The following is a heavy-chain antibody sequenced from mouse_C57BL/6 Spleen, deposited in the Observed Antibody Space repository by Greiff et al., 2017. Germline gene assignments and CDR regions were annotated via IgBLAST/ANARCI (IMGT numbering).Heavy chain of an antibody. Sequence: EVKVVESGEGLVKPGGSLTLSCAASGFTFSSYAMSWVSQTPEKRLEWVAYLSSGGDYIYYADPVKGRFTISRDNARNSLYLQMSSLKAEDTAMYYCTKDQGDDDYPDWGQGTTLTVSA. D-gene: IGHD2-4*01. J-gene: IGHJ2*01. CDR3: TKDQGDDDYPD. CDR2: LSSGGDYI. V-gene: IGHV5-9-1*02. CDR1: GFTFSSYA.